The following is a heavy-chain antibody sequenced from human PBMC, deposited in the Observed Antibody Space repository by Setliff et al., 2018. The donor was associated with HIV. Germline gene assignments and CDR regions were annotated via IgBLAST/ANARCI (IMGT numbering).Heavy chain of an antibody. CDR2: ISGSAGST. V-gene: IGHV3-23*01. CDR3: AKETFYYDSSGYWPEPGYY. Sequence: GGSLRLSCAASGFTFSSFAMTWVRQAPGKGLEWVSSISGSAGSTYYADSVKGRFTISRDNSKNTLYLQMNSLRAEDTAVYYCAKETFYYDSSGYWPEPGYYWGQGTLVTVSS. CDR1: GFTFSSFA. J-gene: IGHJ4*02. D-gene: IGHD3-22*01.